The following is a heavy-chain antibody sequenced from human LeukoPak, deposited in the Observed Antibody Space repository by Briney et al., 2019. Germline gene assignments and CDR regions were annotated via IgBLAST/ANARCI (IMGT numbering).Heavy chain of an antibody. V-gene: IGHV1-69*13. CDR1: GYTFTSYG. D-gene: IGHD5/OR15-5a*01. CDR3: ARFYDGGAFDI. CDR2: IIPIFGTA. Sequence: SVKVSCKASGYTFTSYGISWVRQAPGQGLEWMGGIIPIFGTANYAQKFQGRVTITADESTSTAYMELSSLRSEDTAVYYCARFYDGGAFDIWGQGTMVTVSS. J-gene: IGHJ3*02.